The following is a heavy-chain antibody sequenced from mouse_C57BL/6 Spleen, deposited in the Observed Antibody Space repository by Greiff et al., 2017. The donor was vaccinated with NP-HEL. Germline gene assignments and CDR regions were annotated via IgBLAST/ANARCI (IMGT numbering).Heavy chain of an antibody. CDR3: ARSYDDGYYDYAMDY. J-gene: IGHJ4*01. Sequence: VQLQQSGPELVKPGASVKISCKASGYAFSSSWTNWVKQRPGKGLEWIGRIYPGDGDTNYNGKFKGKATLTADKSSSTAYMQLSSLTSEDSAVYLCARSYDDGYYDYAMDYWGQGTSVTVSS. CDR1: GYAFSSSW. V-gene: IGHV1-82*01. CDR2: IYPGDGDT. D-gene: IGHD2-3*01.